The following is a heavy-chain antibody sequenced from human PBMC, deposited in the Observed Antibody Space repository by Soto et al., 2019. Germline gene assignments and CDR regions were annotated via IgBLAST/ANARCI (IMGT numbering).Heavy chain of an antibody. Sequence: PGGSLRLSCTASGFTFNNYALSWVRQAPGKGLEWVSTISGSGGSTFYRDSVTGRFTISRDNSRNTLFLQMNSLRAEDTAVYYCAKPSGLGRAGSAFDYWGLGTLVTVSS. D-gene: IGHD6-13*01. CDR2: ISGSGGST. CDR3: AKPSGLGRAGSAFDY. CDR1: GFTFNNYA. J-gene: IGHJ4*02. V-gene: IGHV3-23*01.